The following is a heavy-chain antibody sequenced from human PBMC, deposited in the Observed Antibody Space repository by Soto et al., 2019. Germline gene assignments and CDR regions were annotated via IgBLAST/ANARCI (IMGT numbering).Heavy chain of an antibody. CDR2: ISAYNGNT. CDR1: GYTFTSYG. V-gene: IGHV1-18*04. J-gene: IGHJ6*02. CDR3: ARDLPLIDVVTTDYYGMDV. Sequence: ASVKVFCKASGYTFTSYGISWVRQAPGQGLEWMGWISAYNGNTNYAQKLQGRVTMTTDTSTSTAYMELRSLRSDDTAVYYCARDLPLIDVVTTDYYGMDVWGQGTTVTVSS. D-gene: IGHD4-17*01.